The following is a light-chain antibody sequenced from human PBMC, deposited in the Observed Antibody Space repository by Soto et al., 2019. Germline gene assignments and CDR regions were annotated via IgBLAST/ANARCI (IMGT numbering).Light chain of an antibody. CDR2: DAS. V-gene: IGKV3-11*01. J-gene: IGKJ5*01. CDR3: QQRSNWPPIT. CDR1: QSVSSY. Sequence: EIVLTQSPATLSLSPGERAPLPCRASQSVSSYLACYQQKPGQAPRLLIYDASNRATGIPARFSGSGSGTDFTLTISSLEPEDFAFYYCQQRSNWPPITFGQGTRLEIK.